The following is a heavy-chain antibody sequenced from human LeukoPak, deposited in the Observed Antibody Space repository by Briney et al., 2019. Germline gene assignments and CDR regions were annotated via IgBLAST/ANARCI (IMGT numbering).Heavy chain of an antibody. Sequence: GSLRLSCAASGFTVSSNYMSWIRQPPGKGLEWIGEINHSGSTNYNPSLKSRVTISVDTSKNQFSLKLSSVTAADTAVYYCARRGLFSYYYGSGSYYPFDYWGQGTLVTVSS. V-gene: IGHV4-34*01. CDR2: INHSGST. CDR1: GFTVSSNY. J-gene: IGHJ4*02. D-gene: IGHD3-10*01. CDR3: ARRGLFSYYYGSGSYYPFDY.